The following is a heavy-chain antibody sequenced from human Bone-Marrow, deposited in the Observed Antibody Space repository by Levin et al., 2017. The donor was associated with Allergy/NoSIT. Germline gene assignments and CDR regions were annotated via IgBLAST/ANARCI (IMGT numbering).Heavy chain of an antibody. Sequence: GESLKISCKTSGYMFTKYWIAWVRQMPGKGLEWMGTIYPDDSDTRYRSTFEGLVDISVDKSTNTAYLQWTSLRMSDSGMYFCAKSIYRGYENDAFDLWGQGTMVTVSS. V-gene: IGHV5-51*01. J-gene: IGHJ3*01. CDR1: GYMFTKYW. CDR2: IYPDDSDT. D-gene: IGHD5-12*01. CDR3: AKSIYRGYENDAFDL.